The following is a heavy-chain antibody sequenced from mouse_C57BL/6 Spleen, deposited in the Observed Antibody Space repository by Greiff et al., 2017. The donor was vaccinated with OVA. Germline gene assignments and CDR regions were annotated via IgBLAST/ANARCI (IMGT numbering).Heavy chain of an antibody. CDR2: IWSGGST. J-gene: IGHJ4*01. CDR3: ARESYYSNCVGYDMDD. Sequence: QVQLQQSGPGLVQPSQSLSITCTVSGFSLTSYGVHWVRQSPGKGLEWLGVIWSGGSTDYNAAFISRLRISKDNPKSQVFFKMNSLQADDTAIYYCARESYYSNCVGYDMDDWGQGTSVTVSS. V-gene: IGHV2-2*01. D-gene: IGHD2-5*01. CDR1: GFSLTSYG.